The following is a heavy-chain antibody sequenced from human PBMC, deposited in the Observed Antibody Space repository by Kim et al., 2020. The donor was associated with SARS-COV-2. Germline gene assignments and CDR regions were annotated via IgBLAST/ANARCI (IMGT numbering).Heavy chain of an antibody. J-gene: IGHJ6*02. D-gene: IGHD1-26*01. Sequence: SVKGRYTISRDNSTNTLYLQMSSLRAEDTAVYYCAREREEYYYGMDVWGQGTTVTVSS. CDR3: AREREEYYYGMDV. V-gene: IGHV3-30*15.